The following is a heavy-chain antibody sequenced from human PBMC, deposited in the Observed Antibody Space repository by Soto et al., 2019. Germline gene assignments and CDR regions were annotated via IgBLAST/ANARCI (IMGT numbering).Heavy chain of an antibody. CDR2: ISGSGGST. J-gene: IGHJ6*03. CDR3: AKDLAPNYYYYYMDV. V-gene: IGHV3-23*01. Sequence: PGGSLRLSCAASGFTFSSYAMSWVRQAPGKGLEWVSAISGSGGSTYYADSVKGRFTISRDNSKNTLYLQMNSLRAEDTAVYYCAKDLAPNYYYYYMDVWGKGTTVTVSS. CDR1: GFTFSSYA.